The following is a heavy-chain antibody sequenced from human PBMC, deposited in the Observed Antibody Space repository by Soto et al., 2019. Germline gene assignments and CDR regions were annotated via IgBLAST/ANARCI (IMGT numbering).Heavy chain of an antibody. CDR2: IYASGGT. D-gene: IGHD6-13*01. V-gene: IGHV4-4*07. CDR3: ARGAAAGVDYGMDV. Sequence: SETLSLTCTVSRGSISTYYLSWIRQPAGKGLEWIGRIYASGGTNYNPSLQSRVTMSVDTSKKQFSLKLSSVTAADTAVYYCARGAAAGVDYGMDVWGQGTTVTVSS. J-gene: IGHJ6*02. CDR1: RGSISTYY.